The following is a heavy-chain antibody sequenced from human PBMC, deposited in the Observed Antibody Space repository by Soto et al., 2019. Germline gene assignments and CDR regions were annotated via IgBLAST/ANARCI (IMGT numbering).Heavy chain of an antibody. V-gene: IGHV3-48*03. Sequence: GGSLRLSCAASGFTFSSYELNWVRQAPGKGLEWVSYISSSGSTIYYADSVKGRFTISRDNAKNSLYLQMNSLRAEDTAVYYCARDGDIVVVTATQHYYYGMDVWGQGTTVTVSS. CDR2: ISSSGSTI. D-gene: IGHD2-21*02. CDR3: ARDGDIVVVTATQHYYYGMDV. CDR1: GFTFSSYE. J-gene: IGHJ6*02.